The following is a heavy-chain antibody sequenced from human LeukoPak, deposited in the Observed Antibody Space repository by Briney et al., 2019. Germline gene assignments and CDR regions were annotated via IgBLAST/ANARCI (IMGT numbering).Heavy chain of an antibody. CDR3: TTDMDR. Sequence: GGSLRLSCTASGFTFSNAWTSWVRQAPGKGLEWVGRIKSKSDGETIDYAAPVQGRFSISRDDSKNTLYLQMNSLKTEDTAVYYCTTDMDRWGQGTLVIVSS. V-gene: IGHV3-15*01. J-gene: IGHJ5*02. CDR1: GFTFSNAW. CDR2: IKSKSDGETI.